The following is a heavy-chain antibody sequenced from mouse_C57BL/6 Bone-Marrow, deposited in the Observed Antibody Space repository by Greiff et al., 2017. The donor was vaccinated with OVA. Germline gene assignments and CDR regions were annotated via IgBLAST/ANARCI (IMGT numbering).Heavy chain of an antibody. V-gene: IGHV1-9*01. CDR2: LLPGSGST. CDR1: GYTFTGYW. Sequence: QVQLQQSGAELMKPGASVKLSCKATGYTFTGYWIEWVKQRPGHGLEWIGELLPGSGSTNYNEKFNGKATFTADTSSNTAYMQLSSLTTEDSAIYYCARRERQLRPAWFAYWGQGTLVTVSA. D-gene: IGHD3-2*02. J-gene: IGHJ3*01. CDR3: ARRERQLRPAWFAY.